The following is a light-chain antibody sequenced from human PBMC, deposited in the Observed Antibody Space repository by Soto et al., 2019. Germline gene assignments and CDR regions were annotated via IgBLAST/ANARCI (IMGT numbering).Light chain of an antibody. CDR2: DAS. CDR1: QSVSSSY. Sequence: EIVLTQSPGTLSLSPGERATLSCRASQSVSSSYLAWYQQKPGQAPRLLISDASDRATGIPGRFSGSGSGTDFTLTISTLEPEDFAVYYCQQYGSSPSWTFGQGTKVDIK. V-gene: IGKV3-20*01. J-gene: IGKJ1*01. CDR3: QQYGSSPSWT.